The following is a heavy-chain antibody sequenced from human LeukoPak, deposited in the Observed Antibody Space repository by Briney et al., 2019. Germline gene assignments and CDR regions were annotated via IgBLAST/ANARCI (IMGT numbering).Heavy chain of an antibody. CDR3: ARDRTLFGY. D-gene: IGHD1-14*01. J-gene: IGHJ4*02. Sequence: ASVKVSCKTSGYTFTTYAISWVRQAPGQGLEWMGWINTNTGNPTYAQGFTGRFVFSLDTSVSTAYLQISSLKTEDTAVYYCARDRTLFGYWGQGTLVTVSS. CDR2: INTNTGNP. CDR1: GYTFTTYA. V-gene: IGHV7-4-1*02.